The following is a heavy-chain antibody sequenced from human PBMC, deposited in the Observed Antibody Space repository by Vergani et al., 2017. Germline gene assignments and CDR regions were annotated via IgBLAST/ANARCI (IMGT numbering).Heavy chain of an antibody. Sequence: VQLLESGGGLVQPGGSLRLSCAASGFTFSNYGMHWVRQAPGKGLEWVAVIWYDGTNKYYADSLKGRFTISRDNSKNTLYLQMNSLRAEDTAVYYCARDSTAAPMYYFHYWGQGTLVTVSS. V-gene: IGHV3-33*01. CDR3: ARDSTAAPMYYFHY. CDR1: GFTFSNYG. J-gene: IGHJ4*02. D-gene: IGHD6-25*01. CDR2: IWYDGTNK.